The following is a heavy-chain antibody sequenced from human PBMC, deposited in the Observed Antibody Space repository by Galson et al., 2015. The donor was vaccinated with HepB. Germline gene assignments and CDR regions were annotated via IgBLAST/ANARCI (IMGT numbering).Heavy chain of an antibody. D-gene: IGHD3-22*01. CDR2: IDWDDDK. Sequence: PALVKPTQTLTLTCTFSGSSLSTSGMCVSWICQPPGKALEWLARIDWDDDKYYSTSLKTRLTISKDTSKNQAVLTMTNMDPVDTATYYGARSWYFYDSRGRLGAFDIWGQGTMVTASS. CDR3: ARSWYFYDSRGRLGAFDI. J-gene: IGHJ3*02. V-gene: IGHV2-70*11. CDR1: GSSLSTSGMC.